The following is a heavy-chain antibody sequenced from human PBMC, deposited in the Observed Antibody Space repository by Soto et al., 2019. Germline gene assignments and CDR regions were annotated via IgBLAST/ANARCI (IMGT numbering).Heavy chain of an antibody. D-gene: IGHD2-15*01. J-gene: IGHJ4*02. CDR3: ARGGKLGSASDFDY. CDR2: INHSGST. V-gene: IGHV4-34*01. Sequence: QVQLQQWGAGLLKPSETLSLTCAVYGGSFSGYYWSWIRQPPGKGLEWIGEINHSGSTNYNPSLKSRVTISVDTSKNQFSLKLSSVTAADTAVYYCARGGKLGSASDFDYWGQGTLVTVSS. CDR1: GGSFSGYY.